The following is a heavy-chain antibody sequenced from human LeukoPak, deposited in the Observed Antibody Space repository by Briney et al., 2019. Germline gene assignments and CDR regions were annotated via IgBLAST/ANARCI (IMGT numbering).Heavy chain of an antibody. CDR2: MNPSSGGT. Sequence: ASVKVSCKASGYTFSDYYLRWVRQAPGQGLEWMGWMNPSSGGTNYAQKFQGRITMTGDTSTAYLELSRLRSDATAVYYCARDLGSTIIVGGDAFDLWGQGTMVTVSS. V-gene: IGHV1-2*02. D-gene: IGHD3-22*01. CDR1: GYTFSDYY. J-gene: IGHJ3*01. CDR3: ARDLGSTIIVGGDAFDL.